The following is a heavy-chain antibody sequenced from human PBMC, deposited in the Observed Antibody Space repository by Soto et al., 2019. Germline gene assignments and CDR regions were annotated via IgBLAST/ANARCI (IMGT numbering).Heavy chain of an antibody. CDR3: ARDHSVVVVVAAVYYGMDV. V-gene: IGHV3-21*01. Sequence: GGSLRLSCAASGFTFSSYSMNWVRQAPEKGLEWVSSISSSSSYIYYADSVKGRFTISRDNAKNSLYLQMNSLRAEDTAVYYCARDHSVVVVVAAVYYGMDVWGQGTTVTVSS. D-gene: IGHD2-15*01. CDR2: ISSSSSYI. J-gene: IGHJ6*02. CDR1: GFTFSSYS.